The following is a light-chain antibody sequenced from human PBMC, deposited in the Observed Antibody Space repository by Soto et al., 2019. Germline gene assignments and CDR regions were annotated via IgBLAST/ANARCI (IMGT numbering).Light chain of an antibody. V-gene: IGLV2-8*01. CDR2: GVT. CDR3: SSYAGNNISLV. CDR1: SNDIGGFKY. J-gene: IGLJ1*01. Sequence: QSALTQPPSASGFPGQSVTISCSGTSNDIGGFKYVSWYQQHPGKAPKLMIYGVTERPSGVPDRFSGSKSGNTASLTVSGLQADDEADYYCSSYAGNNISLVFGTGTKVTVL.